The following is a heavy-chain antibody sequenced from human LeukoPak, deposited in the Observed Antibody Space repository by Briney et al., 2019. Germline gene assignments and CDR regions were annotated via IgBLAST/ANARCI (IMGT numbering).Heavy chain of an antibody. V-gene: IGHV1-18*01. D-gene: IGHD3-16*02. Sequence: ASVKVSCKASGYTFTSYGISWVRQAPGQGLEWMGWISAYNGNTNYAQKLQGRVTMTTDTSTSTAYMELRSRRSADTAVYYCARDPSDRYDYVWGSYRYTGASNGGGDYWGQGTLVTVSS. CDR2: ISAYNGNT. CDR1: GYTFTSYG. CDR3: ARDPSDRYDYVWGSYRYTGASNGGGDY. J-gene: IGHJ4*02.